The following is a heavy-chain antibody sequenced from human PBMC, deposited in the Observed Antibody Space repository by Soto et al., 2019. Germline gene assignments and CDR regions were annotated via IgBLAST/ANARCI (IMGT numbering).Heavy chain of an antibody. D-gene: IGHD3-10*01. V-gene: IGHV1-69*13. CDR2: IIPIFGTP. CDR1: GYTFTSYY. CDR3: ARDRDDYGSGNYYNRIDF. Sequence: GASVKVSCKASGYTFTSYYMHWVRQAPGQGLEWMGVIIPIFGTPNYAQRFQGRVTITADESTSTAYMELSRLRSEDTAVYYCARDRDDYGSGNYYNRIDFWGQGTLVTVSS. J-gene: IGHJ4*02.